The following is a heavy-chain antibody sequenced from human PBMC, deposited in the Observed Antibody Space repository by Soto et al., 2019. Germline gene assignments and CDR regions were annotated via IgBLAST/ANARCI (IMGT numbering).Heavy chain of an antibody. CDR1: GFTFSSYG. J-gene: IGHJ2*01. Sequence: GGSLRLSCAASGFTFSSYGMHWVRQAPGKGLEWVAVISYDGSNKYYADSVKGRFTISRDNSKNTLYLQMNSLRAEDTAVYYCAKYHWSITMVRGVISATWYFDLWRRGTLFTVSS. D-gene: IGHD3-10*01. CDR2: ISYDGSNK. CDR3: AKYHWSITMVRGVISATWYFDL. V-gene: IGHV3-30*18.